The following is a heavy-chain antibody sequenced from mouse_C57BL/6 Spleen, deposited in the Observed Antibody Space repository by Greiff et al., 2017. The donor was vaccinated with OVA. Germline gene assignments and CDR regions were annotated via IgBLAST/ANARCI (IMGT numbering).Heavy chain of an antibody. Sequence: EVQLQESGGGLVQPKGSLKLSCAASGFTFNTYAMHWVRQAPGKGLEWVARIRSKSSNYATYYADSVKDRFTISRDDSQSMLYLQMNNLKTEDTAMYYCVRDATMVTTTAMDYWGQGTSVTVSS. V-gene: IGHV10-3*01. J-gene: IGHJ4*01. CDR3: VRDATMVTTTAMDY. D-gene: IGHD2-2*01. CDR2: IRSKSSNYAT. CDR1: GFTFNTYA.